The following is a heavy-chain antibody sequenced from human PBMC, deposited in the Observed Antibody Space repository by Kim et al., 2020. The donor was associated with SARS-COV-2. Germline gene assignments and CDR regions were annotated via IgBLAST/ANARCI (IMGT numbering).Heavy chain of an antibody. V-gene: IGHV6-1*01. D-gene: IGHD2-21*02. J-gene: IGHJ4*02. CDR1: GDSVSLNSAA. Sequence: SQTLSLTCAISGDSVSLNSAAWNWIRQSPSRGLEWLGRTYYRSKWYNDYAVSVKSRITINPDTSKNQFSLQLNSVTPEDTAVYYCATEISYCGGDCSLGSFDYWGQGTLVTVSS. CDR2: TYYRSKWYN. CDR3: ATEISYCGGDCSLGSFDY.